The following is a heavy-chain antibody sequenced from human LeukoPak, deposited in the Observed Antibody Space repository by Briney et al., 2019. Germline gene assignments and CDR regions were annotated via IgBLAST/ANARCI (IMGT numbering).Heavy chain of an antibody. V-gene: IGHV4-39*01. CDR1: GGSISSSSYY. D-gene: IGHD1-1*01. Sequence: SETLSLTCTVSGGSISSSSYYWGWIRQPPGKGLEWIGSIYYNGGTHYNPSLKSRFSISVDTSKNQFSLKLSSVTAADTAVYYCAKHGRSGQYSYYYMDVWGKGTTVTVSS. J-gene: IGHJ6*03. CDR2: IYYNGGT. CDR3: AKHGRSGQYSYYYMDV.